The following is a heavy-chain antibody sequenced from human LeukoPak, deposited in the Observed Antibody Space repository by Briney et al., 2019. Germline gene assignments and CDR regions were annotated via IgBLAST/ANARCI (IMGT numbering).Heavy chain of an antibody. CDR1: GFTFNIYA. V-gene: IGHV3-23*01. Sequence: QPGGSLRLSCAASGFTFNIYAMSWVRQAPGKGLEWVSTISDGGGTTYYADSVKGRFTISRDNSKNTLYLQVNSLRADDTAVYYCARDLGYCTNGVCHTRFDYWGQGTLVAVSS. J-gene: IGHJ4*02. D-gene: IGHD2-8*01. CDR2: ISDGGGTT. CDR3: ARDLGYCTNGVCHTRFDY.